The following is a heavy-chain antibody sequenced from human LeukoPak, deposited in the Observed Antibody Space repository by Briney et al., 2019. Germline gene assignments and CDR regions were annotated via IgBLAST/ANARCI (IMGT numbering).Heavy chain of an antibody. CDR1: GYTFTSYD. V-gene: IGHV1-8*03. Sequence: ASAKVSCKASGYTFTSYDINWVRQATGQGLEWMGWMNPNSGNTGYAQKFQGRVTITRNTSISTAYMELSSLRSEDTAVYYCARASEDYYDSSGYLDPDAFDIWGQGTMVTVSS. CDR3: ARASEDYYDSSGYLDPDAFDI. D-gene: IGHD3-22*01. J-gene: IGHJ3*02. CDR2: MNPNSGNT.